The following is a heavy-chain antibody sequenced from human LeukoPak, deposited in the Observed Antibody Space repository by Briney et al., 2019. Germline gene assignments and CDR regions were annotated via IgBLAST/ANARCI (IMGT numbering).Heavy chain of an antibody. Sequence: ASVKVPCKASGYTFTGYYMHWVRQAPGQGLEWMGWINPNSGGTNYAQKFQGRVTMTRDTSISTAYMELSRLRSDDTAVYYCARDSTSVWGTEVGATVDYWGQGTLVTVSS. J-gene: IGHJ4*02. CDR2: INPNSGGT. CDR1: GYTFTGYY. CDR3: ARDSTSVWGTEVGATVDY. V-gene: IGHV1-2*02. D-gene: IGHD1-26*01.